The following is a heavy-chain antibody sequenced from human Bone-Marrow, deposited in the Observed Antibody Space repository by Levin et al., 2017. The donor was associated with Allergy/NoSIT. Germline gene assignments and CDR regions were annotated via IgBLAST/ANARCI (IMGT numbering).Heavy chain of an antibody. J-gene: IGHJ5*01. V-gene: IGHV3-53*01. CDR1: GFTVSTNY. D-gene: IGHD6-19*01. CDR2: IYSGGST. CDR3: ALGRGWYRVDS. Sequence: GESLKISCAASGFTVSTNYMSWVRQAPGKGLEWVSVIYSGGSTYYADSVKGRFTISRDNSKNTVYLQVNSLRAEDTAVYYCALGRGWYRVDSWGHGALVTVSS.